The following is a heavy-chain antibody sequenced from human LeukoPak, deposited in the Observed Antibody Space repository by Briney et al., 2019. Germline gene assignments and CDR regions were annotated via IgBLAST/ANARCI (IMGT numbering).Heavy chain of an antibody. V-gene: IGHV4-39*07. Sequence: PSETLSLTCTVSGGSISSSSYYWGWIRQPPGKGLEWIGSIYYSGSTYYNPSLKSRVTISVDTSKNQFSLKLSSVTAADTAVYYCARAWGYSYGSRPYPFDIWGQGTMVTVSS. CDR1: GGSISSSSYY. D-gene: IGHD5-18*01. CDR3: ARAWGYSYGSRPYPFDI. CDR2: IYYSGST. J-gene: IGHJ3*02.